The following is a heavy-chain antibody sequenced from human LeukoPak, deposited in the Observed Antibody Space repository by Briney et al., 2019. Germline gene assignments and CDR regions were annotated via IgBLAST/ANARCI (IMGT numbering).Heavy chain of an antibody. CDR1: GYNFTNYY. V-gene: IGHV1-46*01. CDR3: SRDYDSRGYGPDD. D-gene: IGHD3-22*01. CDR2: INPSGGST. Sequence: ASVKVSCKASGYNFTNYYMHWVRQAPRQGLEWMGIINPSGGSTRYAQKFQGRVTMTRDMYTSTVYMELSSLRSEDTAVYYCSRDYDSRGYGPDDWGQGTLVSVSS. J-gene: IGHJ4*02.